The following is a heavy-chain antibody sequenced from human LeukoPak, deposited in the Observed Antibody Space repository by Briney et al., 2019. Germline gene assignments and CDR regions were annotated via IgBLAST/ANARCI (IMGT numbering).Heavy chain of an antibody. J-gene: IGHJ4*02. CDR3: ARNGYSGYDWDY. Sequence: GGSLRLSCAASGFTFSDYYMSWIRQAPGKGREGVSYISSSGSTIYYADSVKGRFTISRDNAKTSLYLQMKSLRAEDTAVYYCARNGYSGYDWDYWGQGTLVTVSS. CDR2: ISSSGSTI. CDR1: GFTFSDYY. V-gene: IGHV3-11*01. D-gene: IGHD5-12*01.